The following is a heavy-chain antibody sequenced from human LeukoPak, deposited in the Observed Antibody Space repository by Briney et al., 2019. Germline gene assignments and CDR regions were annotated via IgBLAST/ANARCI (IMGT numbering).Heavy chain of an antibody. Sequence: GESLKISCQGFGYTFTTSWIGWVRQLPGKGLEWMAIIYAGYSDTKYSPSFQGQVSISTDRSISTAYLQWSSLQASDTAIYFCAILNHPDGRVYWGQGTLVTVSS. CDR2: IYAGYSDT. CDR1: GYTFTTSW. CDR3: AILNHPDGRVY. D-gene: IGHD5-24*01. V-gene: IGHV5-51*01. J-gene: IGHJ4*02.